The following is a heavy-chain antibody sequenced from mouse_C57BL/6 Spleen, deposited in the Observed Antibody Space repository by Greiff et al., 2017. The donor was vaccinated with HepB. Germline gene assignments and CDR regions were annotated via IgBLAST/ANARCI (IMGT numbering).Heavy chain of an antibody. CDR2: INYDGSST. Sequence: EVKVVESEGGLVQPGSSMKLSCTASGFTFSDYYMAWVRQVPEKGLEWVANINYDGSSTYYLDSLKSRFIISRDNAKNILYLQMSSLKSEDTATYYCAREGLNYYAFDYWGQGTTLTVSS. CDR1: GFTFSDYY. J-gene: IGHJ2*01. V-gene: IGHV5-16*01. D-gene: IGHD1-1*01. CDR3: AREGLNYYAFDY.